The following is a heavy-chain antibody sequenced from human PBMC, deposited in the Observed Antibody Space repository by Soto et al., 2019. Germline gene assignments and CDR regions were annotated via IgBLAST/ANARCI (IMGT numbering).Heavy chain of an antibody. CDR1: GFTVSSNY. V-gene: IGHV3-66*02. CDR2: IYSGGST. CDR3: ARHCGGDCYAFDI. J-gene: IGHJ3*02. D-gene: IGHD2-21*02. Sequence: GGSLRLSCAASGFTVSSNYMSWVRQAPGKGLEWVSVIYSGGSTYYADSVKGRFTISRHNSKNTLYLQMNSRRAEDTAVYYCARHCGGDCYAFDIWGQGTMVTVSS.